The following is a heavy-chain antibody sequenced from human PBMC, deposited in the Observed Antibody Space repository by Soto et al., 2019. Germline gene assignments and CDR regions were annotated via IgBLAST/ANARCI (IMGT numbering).Heavy chain of an antibody. J-gene: IGHJ6*02. CDR1: GGTFSSYA. CDR2: IIPIFGTA. V-gene: IGHV1-69*01. D-gene: IGHD2-15*01. Sequence: QVQLVQSGAEVKKPGSSVKVSCKASGGTFSSYAISWVRQAPGQGLEWMGGIIPIFGTATYAQKFQGRVTITADESTSTAYMELSSLRSEDTAVYYCARDDCSGGSCYPYYYCGMDVWGQGTTVTVSS. CDR3: ARDDCSGGSCYPYYYCGMDV.